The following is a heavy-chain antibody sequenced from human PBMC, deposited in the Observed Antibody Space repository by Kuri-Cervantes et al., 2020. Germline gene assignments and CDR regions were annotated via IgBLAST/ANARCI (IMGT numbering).Heavy chain of an antibody. CDR3: ANGGAY. V-gene: IGHV3-9*01. CDR1: GFSFSSYG. CDR2: ISWNSGSI. J-gene: IGHJ4*02. D-gene: IGHD3-3*01. Sequence: GGSLRLSCAASGFSFSSYGMSWVRQAPGKGLEWVSGISWNSGSIGYADSVKGRFTISRDNAKNSLYLQMNSLRAEDTALYYCANGGAYWGQGTLVTVSS.